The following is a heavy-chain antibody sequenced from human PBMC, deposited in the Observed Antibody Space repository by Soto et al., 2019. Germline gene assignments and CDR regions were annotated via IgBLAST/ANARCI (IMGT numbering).Heavy chain of an antibody. D-gene: IGHD3-10*01. CDR3: ARGPPFGY. J-gene: IGHJ4*02. Sequence: PXXTLSLTCAVSGGSISSGGYSWSCIRQPPGKGLEWIGYIYHSGSTYYTPSLKSRVTISVDRSKNQFSLKLSSVTAADKAVYYCARGPPFGYWGQGTLVTVSS. CDR2: IYHSGST. V-gene: IGHV4-30-2*01. CDR1: GGSISSGGYS.